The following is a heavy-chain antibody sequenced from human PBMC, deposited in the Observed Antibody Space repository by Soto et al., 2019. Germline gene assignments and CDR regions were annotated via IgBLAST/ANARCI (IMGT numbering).Heavy chain of an antibody. V-gene: IGHV5-51*01. CDR3: GKSGGARYYDTNAHLDY. J-gene: IGHJ4*02. CDR1: GYRFTSYW. D-gene: IGHD3-22*01. Sequence: GESLKISCQVFGYRFTSYWIGWVRQVPGKPLEWMGIIYPGDSATRYSPSFQGLVTMSADKSMFTASLQWSSRKASDTAMYFYGKSGGARYYDTNAHLDYWGQGTLVTVSS. CDR2: IYPGDSAT.